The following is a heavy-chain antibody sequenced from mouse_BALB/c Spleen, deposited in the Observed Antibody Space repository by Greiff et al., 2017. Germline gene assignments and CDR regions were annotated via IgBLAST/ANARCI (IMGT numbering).Heavy chain of an antibody. J-gene: IGHJ4*01. CDR2: IWGDGST. D-gene: IGHD2-3*01. CDR1: GFSLTGYG. V-gene: IGHV2-6-7*01. Sequence: QVQLKESGPGLVAPSQSLSITCTVSGFSLTGYGVNWVRQPPGKGLEWLGMIWGDGSTDYNSALKSRLSISKDNSKSQVVLKMNSLQTDDTARYYCARDRRMDAMDYWGQGTSVTVSS. CDR3: ARDRRMDAMDY.